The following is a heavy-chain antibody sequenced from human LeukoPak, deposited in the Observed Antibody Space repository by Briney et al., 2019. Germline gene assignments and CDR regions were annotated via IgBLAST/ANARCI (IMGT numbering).Heavy chain of an antibody. CDR3: ASPRYCSSTSCYNYGMDV. CDR2: IIPIFGTA. CDR1: GGTFSSYA. J-gene: IGHJ6*02. D-gene: IGHD2-2*02. Sequence: ASAKVSCKASGGTFSSYAISWVRQAPGQGLEWMGGIIPIFGTANYAQKFQGRVTITADESTSTAYMELSSLRSEDTAVYYCASPRYCSSTSCYNYGMDVWGQGTTVTVSS. V-gene: IGHV1-69*13.